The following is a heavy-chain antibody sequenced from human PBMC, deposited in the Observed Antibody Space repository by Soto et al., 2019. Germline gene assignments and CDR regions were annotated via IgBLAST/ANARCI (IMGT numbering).Heavy chain of an antibody. Sequence: QVQLVESGGGVVQPGRSLRLSCAASGFTFSSYDLHWVRQAHGKGLEWVAVITYDGSNKYYADSVKGRFTISRDNSKNTLYLQINSLRAKDTAVYYCARVARGVGETTVHFDYWGQGTLVTVSS. D-gene: IGHD1-26*01. CDR2: ITYDGSNK. CDR1: GFTFSSYD. V-gene: IGHV3-30-3*01. J-gene: IGHJ4*02. CDR3: ARVARGVGETTVHFDY.